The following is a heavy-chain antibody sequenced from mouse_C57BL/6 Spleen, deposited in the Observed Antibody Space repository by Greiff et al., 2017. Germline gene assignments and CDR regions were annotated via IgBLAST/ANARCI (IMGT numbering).Heavy chain of an antibody. V-gene: IGHV5-17*01. CDR2: ISSGSSTL. D-gene: IGHD1-1*01. CDR1: GFTFSDYG. CDR3: ARPRYYWSSYDWFAY. Sequence: EVKLVESGGGLVKPGGSLQLSCAASGFTFSDYGLHWVRQAPAKGLEWVAYISSGSSTLYYADTVNGRFTISRDNAKNTLFLQMTSLRSEDTAMYYWARPRYYWSSYDWFAYWGQGTLVTVSA. J-gene: IGHJ3*01.